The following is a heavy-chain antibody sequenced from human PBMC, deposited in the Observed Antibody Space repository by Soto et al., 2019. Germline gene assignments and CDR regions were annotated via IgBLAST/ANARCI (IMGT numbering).Heavy chain of an antibody. Sequence: QIQLVQSGPEVKKPGASVRVSCKASGYIFIEHGFSWVRQGPGQGLEWLGWISAFTGVTDYAQKLQGRLTLTTDTATSTAYMELRSLRSDDTAVYYCAKDRPRLTQQLNGVSWGQGTLVTVSS. CDR1: GYIFIEHG. J-gene: IGHJ5*02. D-gene: IGHD2-8*01. V-gene: IGHV1-18*01. CDR3: AKDRPRLTQQLNGVS. CDR2: ISAFTGVT.